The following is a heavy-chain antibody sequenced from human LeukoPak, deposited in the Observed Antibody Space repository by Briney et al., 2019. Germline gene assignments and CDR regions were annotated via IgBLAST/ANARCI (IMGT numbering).Heavy chain of an antibody. J-gene: IGHJ4*02. CDR1: GGSLSGHF. D-gene: IGHD3-9*01. CDR3: ARDPGDTDWYNFDF. Sequence: SETLSLTCTVSGGSLSGHFWSWFRRPPGKGLENIGYIHSSGSTNYNPSYKSRVTVSLEMSMNQFSLILSSVTAADTAVYYCARDPGDTDWYNFDFWGQGILVTVSS. CDR2: IHSSGST. V-gene: IGHV4-59*11.